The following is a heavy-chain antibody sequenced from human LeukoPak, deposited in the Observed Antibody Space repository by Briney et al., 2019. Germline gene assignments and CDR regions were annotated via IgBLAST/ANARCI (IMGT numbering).Heavy chain of an antibody. Sequence: SETLSLTCTVSSGSISTYYWSWIRQPPGKGLEWIGYIYYSGSTNYNPSLKSRVTISVDTSKNQFSLKLSSVTAADTAVYYCARGGPSGYVDWGQGALVTVSS. D-gene: IGHD5-12*01. V-gene: IGHV4-59*08. CDR1: SGSISTYY. CDR3: ARGGPSGYVD. CDR2: IYYSGST. J-gene: IGHJ4*02.